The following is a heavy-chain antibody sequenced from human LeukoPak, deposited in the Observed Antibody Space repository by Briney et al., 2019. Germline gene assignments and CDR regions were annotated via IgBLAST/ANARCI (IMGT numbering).Heavy chain of an antibody. J-gene: IGHJ4*02. V-gene: IGHV1-69*05. D-gene: IGHD5-18*01. CDR1: GGTFSSYA. CDR2: IIPIFGTA. CDR3: ARGGTGYSYGFDY. Sequence: SVKVSCKASGGTFSSYAISWVRQAPGQGLEWMGGIIPIFGTANYAQKFQGRVTITTDESTSTAYMELSSLRSEHTAVYYCARGGTGYSYGFDYWGQGTLVTVSS.